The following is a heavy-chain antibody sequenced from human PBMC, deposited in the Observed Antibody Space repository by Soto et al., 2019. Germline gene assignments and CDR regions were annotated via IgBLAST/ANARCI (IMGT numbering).Heavy chain of an antibody. Sequence: PGGSLRLSCAASGFTFRNYAMNWVRQAPGKGLEWLSSTSSDGSYIYYADSLMGRFTISRDNARNSLSLQMNGLRVEDTATYYCARGAIYCRGAGCFYVWGQGTVVTVSS. J-gene: IGHJ4*02. CDR1: GFTFRNYA. D-gene: IGHD2-15*01. CDR2: TSSDGSYI. V-gene: IGHV3-21*01. CDR3: ARGAIYCRGAGCFYV.